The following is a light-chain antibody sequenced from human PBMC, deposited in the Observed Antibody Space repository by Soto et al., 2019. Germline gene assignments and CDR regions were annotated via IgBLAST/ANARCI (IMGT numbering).Light chain of an antibody. CDR3: CSYAGSSTLV. V-gene: IGLV2-23*01. J-gene: IGLJ2*01. CDR2: EGS. CDR1: SSDVGSYNL. Sequence: QSVLTQPASVSGSPGQSITISCTGTSSDVGSYNLVSWYQQHPGKAPKLMIYEGSKRPSGVSNRFSGSKSGNTASLTIAGLHAEDEADYYNCSYAGSSTLVFGGGTKLTVL.